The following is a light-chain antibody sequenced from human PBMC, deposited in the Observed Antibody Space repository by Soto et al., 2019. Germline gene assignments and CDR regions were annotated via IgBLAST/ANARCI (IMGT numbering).Light chain of an antibody. J-gene: IGKJ2*01. CDR1: QHVSSN. CDR2: RAS. Sequence: EIVMTQSPATLSVSPGGSATLSCRASQHVSSNLAWYRQKPGQAPTLRIYRASTRATGIPATFSGSGSGTESTLSISRLQAEEFAAYYCRQCNKWPYTFGEGTKLEI. V-gene: IGKV3D-15*01. CDR3: RQCNKWPYT.